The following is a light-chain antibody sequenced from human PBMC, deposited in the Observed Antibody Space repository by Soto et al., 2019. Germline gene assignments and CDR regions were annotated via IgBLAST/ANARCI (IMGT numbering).Light chain of an antibody. CDR3: QQYGTSPRT. J-gene: IGKJ1*01. CDR1: QTVTRSY. V-gene: IGKV3-20*01. Sequence: EIGLAQSPGTLSWSAGERVTLSCRASQTVTRSYLAWYQQKHGQAPRLLIHGASIRATGIPDRFSGSGSGTDFNLTISRLETEDFAVYYCQQYGTSPRTFGQGTKVDIK. CDR2: GAS.